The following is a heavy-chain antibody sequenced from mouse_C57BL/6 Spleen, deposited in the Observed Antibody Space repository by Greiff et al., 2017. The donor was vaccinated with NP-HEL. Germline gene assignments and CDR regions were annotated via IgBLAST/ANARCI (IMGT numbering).Heavy chain of an antibody. V-gene: IGHV1-26*01. D-gene: IGHD2-10*01. J-gene: IGHJ2*01. CDR2: INPNNGGT. CDR3: ARSGGSYYGNLHYFDY. CDR1: GYTFTDYY. Sequence: VQLQQSGPELVKPGASVKISCKASGYTFTDYYMNWVKQSHGKSLEWIGDINPNNGGTSYNQKFKGKATLTVDKSSSTAYMELRSLTSEDSAVYYCARSGGSYYGNLHYFDYWGQGTTLTVSS.